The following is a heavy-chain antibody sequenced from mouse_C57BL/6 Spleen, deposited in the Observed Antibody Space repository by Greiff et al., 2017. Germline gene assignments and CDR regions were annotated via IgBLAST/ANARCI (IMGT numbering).Heavy chain of an antibody. Sequence: VQLQQPGAELVKPGASVKLSCKASGYTFTSYWMHWVKQRPGQGLEWIGMIHPNSGSTNYNEKFKSKATLTVDKSSSTAYMQLSSLTSEDSAVYYCAKPSTMIRNYFDYWGQGTTLTVSS. V-gene: IGHV1-64*01. CDR1: GYTFTSYW. CDR3: AKPSTMIRNYFDY. CDR2: IHPNSGST. J-gene: IGHJ2*01. D-gene: IGHD2-4*01.